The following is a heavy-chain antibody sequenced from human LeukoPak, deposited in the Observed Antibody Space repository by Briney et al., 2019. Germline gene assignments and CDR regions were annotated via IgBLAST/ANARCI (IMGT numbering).Heavy chain of an antibody. J-gene: IGHJ5*02. V-gene: IGHV3-64*01. D-gene: IGHD4-11*01. CDR1: GFTFSRYA. Sequence: HPGGSLRLSCAASGFTFSRYAMHWVRQAPGKGPEYVSGINSNGGTTYYARSVKGRFTISRDNSKNTLYLQMDSLRTEDMAVYYCATVLRVLLTRSELDPWGQGTLVTVSS. CDR2: INSNGGTT. CDR3: ATVLRVLLTRSELDP.